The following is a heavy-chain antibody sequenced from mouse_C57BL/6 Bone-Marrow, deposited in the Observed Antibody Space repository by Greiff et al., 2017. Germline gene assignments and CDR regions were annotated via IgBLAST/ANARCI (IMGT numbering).Heavy chain of an antibody. CDR3: ARHPFFYY. CDR1: GFTFSSYG. V-gene: IGHV5-6*01. J-gene: IGHJ2*01. Sequence: EVQGVESGGDLVKPGGSLKLSCAASGFTFSSYGMSWVRQTPDKRLEWVATISSGGSYTYYPDSVKGRFTISRDNAKDTMYLQMISLKSEDTAKYYCARHPFFYYWGQGTTLTVSS. CDR2: ISSGGSYT.